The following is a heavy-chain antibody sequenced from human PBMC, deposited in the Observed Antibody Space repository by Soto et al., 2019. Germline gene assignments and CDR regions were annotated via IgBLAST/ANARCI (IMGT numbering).Heavy chain of an antibody. J-gene: IGHJ6*02. V-gene: IGHV3-33*01. CDR1: GFTFSSYG. D-gene: IGHD3-10*01. CDR3: ARDVRVVYYGSGSYYNYYYYYGMDV. Sequence: GGSLRLSCAASGFTFSSYGMHWVRQAPGKGLEWVAVIWYDGSNKYYADSVKGRFTISRDNSKNTLYLQMNRLRAEDTAVYYCARDVRVVYYGSGSYYNYYYYYGMDVWGQGTTVTVSS. CDR2: IWYDGSNK.